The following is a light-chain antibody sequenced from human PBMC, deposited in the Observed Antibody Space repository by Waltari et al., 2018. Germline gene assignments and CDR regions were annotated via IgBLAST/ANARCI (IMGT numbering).Light chain of an antibody. CDR3: QQRSSWPYT. V-gene: IGKV3-11*01. Sequence: EIVLTQSPATLSFSPGERATLFCRARQTVGTYLAWYQQKPGQPPRLLIFDASSRSTGIPAKFRGSGSGTDFTLTVSNLEPEDFAVYFCQQRSSWPYTFGQGTRLEI. CDR1: QTVGTY. J-gene: IGKJ2*01. CDR2: DAS.